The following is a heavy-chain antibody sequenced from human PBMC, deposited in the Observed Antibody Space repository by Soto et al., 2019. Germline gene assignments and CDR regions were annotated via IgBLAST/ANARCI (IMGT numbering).Heavy chain of an antibody. CDR3: ARVADGDSGYEPYYIDY. Sequence: QVQLQESGPGLVKPSQTLSLTCTVSGGSISSGDYYWSWIRQPPGKGLEWIGYIYYSGSTYYNPSLKSRVTISVDTSKNQFSMKLSSVTAADTAVYYCARVADGDSGYEPYYIDYWGQGTLVTVSS. CDR2: IYYSGST. CDR1: GGSISSGDYY. V-gene: IGHV4-30-4*01. J-gene: IGHJ4*02. D-gene: IGHD5-12*01.